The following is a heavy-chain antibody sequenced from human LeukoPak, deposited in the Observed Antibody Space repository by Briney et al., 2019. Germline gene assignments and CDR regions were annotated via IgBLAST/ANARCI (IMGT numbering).Heavy chain of an antibody. V-gene: IGHV3-7*01. CDR1: GFTFSSYW. CDR2: IKQDGSEK. J-gene: IGHJ5*02. D-gene: IGHD2-2*02. Sequence: GGSPRLSCAASGFTFSSYWMSWVRQAPGKGLEWVANIKQDGSEKYYVDSVKGRFTISRDNAKNSLYLQMNSLRAEDTAVYYCARARAIYQLLYSMWFDPWGQGTLVTVSS. CDR3: ARARAIYQLLYSMWFDP.